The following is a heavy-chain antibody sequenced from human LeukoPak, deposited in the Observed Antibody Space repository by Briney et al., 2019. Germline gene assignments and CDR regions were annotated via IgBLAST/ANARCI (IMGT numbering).Heavy chain of an antibody. D-gene: IGHD6-13*01. CDR1: GFTFSNFA. CDR2: ITGYGAT. J-gene: IGHJ5*02. Sequence: GGSLRLSCAASGFTFSNFAMMWVRQAPGTGLQWVSTITGYGATFYADYVRGRFTIFRDTSMNTLFLQMNSLGAEDAAVYYCAKGAAAGKVDWFDPWGQGTLVTVSS. V-gene: IGHV3-23*01. CDR3: AKGAAAGKVDWFDP.